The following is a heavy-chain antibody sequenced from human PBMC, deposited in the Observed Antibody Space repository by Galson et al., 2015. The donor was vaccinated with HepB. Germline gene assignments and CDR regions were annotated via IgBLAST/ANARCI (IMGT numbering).Heavy chain of an antibody. D-gene: IGHD3-16*02. Sequence: SVKASCKASGGTFSSYAISWVRQAPGQGLEWMGGIIPILGIANYAQKFQGRVTITADKSTSTAYMELSSLRSEDTAVYYCAREPFDYIWGSYRPNWFDPWGQGTLVTVSS. CDR3: AREPFDYIWGSYRPNWFDP. CDR1: GGTFSSYA. J-gene: IGHJ5*02. V-gene: IGHV1-69*10. CDR2: IIPILGIA.